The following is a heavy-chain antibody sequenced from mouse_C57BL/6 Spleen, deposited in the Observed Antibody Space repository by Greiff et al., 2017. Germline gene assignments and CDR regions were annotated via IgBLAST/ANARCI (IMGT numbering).Heavy chain of an antibody. CDR2: IWRGGST. D-gene: IGHD2-1*01. CDR3: AKMHYGNLYWYFDV. J-gene: IGHJ1*03. CDR1: GFSLTSYG. Sequence: QVQLKESGPGLVQPSQSLSITCTVSGFSLTSYGVHWVRQSPGKGLEWLGVIWRGGSTDYNAAFMSRLSITKDNSKSQVFFKMNSLQADDTAIYYGAKMHYGNLYWYFDVWGTGTTVTVSS. V-gene: IGHV2-5*01.